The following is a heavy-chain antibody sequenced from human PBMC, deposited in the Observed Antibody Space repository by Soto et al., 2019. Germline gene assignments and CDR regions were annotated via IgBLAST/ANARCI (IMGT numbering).Heavy chain of an antibody. CDR3: ARGAGYGDYGGY. V-gene: IGHV3-48*02. CDR2: ISDSGTTI. CDR1: GFSLRGYS. D-gene: IGHD4-17*01. Sequence: EVQLVESGGGFVQPGGSLRLSCAASGFSLRGYSMIWVRQAPGKGLEWVSYISDSGTTIYYADSVKGRFTISRDNAKNSVYLQMNSLGDEDTAVYYCARGAGYGDYGGYWGQGTLVTVSS. J-gene: IGHJ4*02.